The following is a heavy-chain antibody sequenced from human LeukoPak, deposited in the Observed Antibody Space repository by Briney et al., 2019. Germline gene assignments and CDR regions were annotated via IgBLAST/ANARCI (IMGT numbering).Heavy chain of an antibody. J-gene: IGHJ4*02. CDR1: GGSFSGYY. CDR3: ARAGDGGPIDY. CDR2: INHSGST. V-gene: IGHV4-34*01. D-gene: IGHD3-16*01. Sequence: PSENLSLTCAVYGGSFSGYYWSWIRQPPGKGLEWIGEINHSGSTNYNPSLKSRVTISVDTSKNQFSLKLSSVTAADTAVYYCARAGDGGPIDYWGQGTLVTVSS.